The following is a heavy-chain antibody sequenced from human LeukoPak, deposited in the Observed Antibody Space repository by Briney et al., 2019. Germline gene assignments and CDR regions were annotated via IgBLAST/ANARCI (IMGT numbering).Heavy chain of an antibody. V-gene: IGHV3-74*01. CDR1: GFTFSSYW. CDR2: INSDGSST. J-gene: IGHJ4*02. D-gene: IGHD4-17*01. Sequence: GGSLRLSCAASGFTFSSYWMHWVRQAPGKGLVWVSRINSDGSSTSYADSVKGRFTISTDNAKNTLYLQMNSLRAEDTAVYYCASPVSGDSDLDYWGQGTLVTVSS. CDR3: ASPVSGDSDLDY.